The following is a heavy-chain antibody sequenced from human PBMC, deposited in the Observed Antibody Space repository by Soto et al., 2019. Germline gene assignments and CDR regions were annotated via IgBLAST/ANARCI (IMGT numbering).Heavy chain of an antibody. CDR2: ISAYNGNT. V-gene: IGHV1-18*01. D-gene: IGHD2-8*01. Sequence: GASVKVSCKASGYTLTSYDISWVRQAPGQGLEWMGWISAYNGNTNYAQKLQGRVTMTTDTSTSTAYMELRSLRSDDTAVYYCARDGYNIVLMVYALYYYYYGMDVWGQGTTVTVSS. CDR3: ARDGYNIVLMVYALYYYYYGMDV. CDR1: GYTLTSYD. J-gene: IGHJ6*02.